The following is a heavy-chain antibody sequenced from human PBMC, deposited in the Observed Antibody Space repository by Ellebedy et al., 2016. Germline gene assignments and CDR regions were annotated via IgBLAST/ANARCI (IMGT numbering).Heavy chain of an antibody. Sequence: GESLKISCAASGFTFSSYTMNWVRQAPGKGLEWVSSITSSGSYIYYADSVKGRFTISRDNAKNSLYLQMNSLRAEDTAVYYCAREKPAAGRDYYYYYGMDVWGQGTTVTVSS. CDR1: GFTFSSYT. CDR3: AREKPAAGRDYYYYYGMDV. J-gene: IGHJ6*02. D-gene: IGHD6-13*01. CDR2: ITSSGSYI. V-gene: IGHV3-21*01.